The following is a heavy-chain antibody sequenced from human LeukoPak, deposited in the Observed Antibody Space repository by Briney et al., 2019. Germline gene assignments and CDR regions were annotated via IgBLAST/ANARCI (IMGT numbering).Heavy chain of an antibody. Sequence: PSETLSLTCTVSGGSISNYYWSWIRQPPGKGLEWIGYIYYSGTTNYNPSLKSRVTISVDTSKNQFSLKLSSVTAADTAVYYCARVEYSYGAFDIWGQGTMVTVSS. CDR2: IYYSGTT. D-gene: IGHD5-18*01. CDR3: ARVEYSYGAFDI. CDR1: GGSISNYY. J-gene: IGHJ3*02. V-gene: IGHV4-59*08.